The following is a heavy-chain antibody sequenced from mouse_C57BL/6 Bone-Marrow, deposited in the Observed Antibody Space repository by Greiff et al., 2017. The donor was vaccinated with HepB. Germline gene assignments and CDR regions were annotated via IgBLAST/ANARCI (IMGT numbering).Heavy chain of an antibody. Sequence: EVKVVESGPGMVKPSQSLSLTCTVTGYSITSGYDWHWIRHFPGNKLEWMGYISYSGSTNYNPSLKSRISITHDTSKNHFFLKLNSVTTEDTATYYCARDLLGYFDVWGTGTTVTVSS. D-gene: IGHD6-1*01. CDR1: GYSITSGYD. CDR2: ISYSGST. V-gene: IGHV3-1*01. CDR3: ARDLLGYFDV. J-gene: IGHJ1*03.